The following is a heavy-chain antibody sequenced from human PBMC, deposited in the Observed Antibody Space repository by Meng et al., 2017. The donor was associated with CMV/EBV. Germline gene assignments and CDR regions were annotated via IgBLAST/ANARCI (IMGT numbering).Heavy chain of an antibody. V-gene: IGHV4-30-4*08. CDR1: GGSISSYY. J-gene: IGHJ4*02. Sequence: QVQLQESGPGLVKPSETLSLTCTVSGGSISSYYWSWIRQPPGKGLEWIGYIYYSGSTYYNPSLKSRVTISVDTSKNQFSLKLSSVTAADTAVYYCARTGEYPTFDYWGQGTLVTVSS. CDR3: ARTGEYPTFDY. D-gene: IGHD2/OR15-2a*01. CDR2: IYYSGST.